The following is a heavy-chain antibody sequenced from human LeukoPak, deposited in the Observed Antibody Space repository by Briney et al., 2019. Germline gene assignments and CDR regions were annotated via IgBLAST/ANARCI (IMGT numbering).Heavy chain of an antibody. CDR1: GFTFSSYE. Sequence: QSGGSLRLSCGASGFTFSSYEMNWVRQAPERGLEWVSYISTSGSTMYYADSVKGRFTISRDNAKKSVYLQMNSLRAEDTAVYYCARDGAIYYFDYWGQGTLVTVSS. D-gene: IGHD1-26*01. V-gene: IGHV3-48*03. CDR3: ARDGAIYYFDY. CDR2: ISTSGSTM. J-gene: IGHJ4*02.